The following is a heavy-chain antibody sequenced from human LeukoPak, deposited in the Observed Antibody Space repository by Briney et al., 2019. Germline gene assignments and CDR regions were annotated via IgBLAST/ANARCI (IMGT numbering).Heavy chain of an antibody. V-gene: IGHV4-4*07. J-gene: IGHJ5*02. CDR2: IEPSGTN. CDR1: GGSLNNYY. D-gene: IGHD2-15*01. CDR3: ARHSFPGTFTPNNWFDP. Sequence: SETLSLTCTVSGGSLNNYYWTWIRQPAGKGLEWIGRIEPSGTNDHNPSLKSRVTMSINMSKNQFSLELISVTAADTAMYYCARHSFPGTFTPNNWFDPWGQGTLVTVSS.